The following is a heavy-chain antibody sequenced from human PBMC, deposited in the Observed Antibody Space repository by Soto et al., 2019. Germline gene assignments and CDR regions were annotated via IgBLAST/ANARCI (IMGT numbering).Heavy chain of an antibody. V-gene: IGHV5-10-1*01. J-gene: IGHJ6*02. CDR1: GDNFGDNFTSYW. CDR2: IAPGDSHT. Sequence: GESLKISCQASGDNFGDNFTSYWVTWVRQVPGKGLEWMGRIAPGDSHTNYSPSFEGHVTISADKSIRTAYMRWNSLKTSDTAIYYCSTGISCTCYMCPFYNYGLDVWGQGTTVTVSS. D-gene: IGHD5-18*01. CDR3: STGISCTCYMCPFYNYGLDV.